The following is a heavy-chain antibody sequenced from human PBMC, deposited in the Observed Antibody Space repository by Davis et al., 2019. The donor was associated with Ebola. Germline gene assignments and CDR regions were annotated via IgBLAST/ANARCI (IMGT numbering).Heavy chain of an antibody. CDR2: IRSRANNYAT. Sequence: PGGSLRLSCAASGFTFSGSAMHWVRQASGRGLEWVGRIRSRANNYATDYAASVKGRFTISRDDSKNTAYLQMNSLKTEDTAVYFCTRHVRVVGDFFYYYMDVWGKGTTVTVSS. CDR3: TRHVRVVGDFFYYYMDV. D-gene: IGHD3-10*01. CDR1: GFTFSGSA. V-gene: IGHV3-73*01. J-gene: IGHJ6*03.